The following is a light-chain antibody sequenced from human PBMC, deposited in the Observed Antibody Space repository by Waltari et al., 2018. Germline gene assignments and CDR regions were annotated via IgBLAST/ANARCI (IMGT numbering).Light chain of an antibody. Sequence: QSVLTQPPSASGTPGQRVTISCSGSRSNIGNNYVSWYQQLPGTAPKLLIYRNNQRPAGVPDGFSGSKSGSSASLAISGLRSEDEADYYCAAWDDSLSGRVFGGGTKVTVL. J-gene: IGLJ3*02. CDR3: AAWDDSLSGRV. V-gene: IGLV1-47*01. CDR1: RSNIGNNY. CDR2: RNN.